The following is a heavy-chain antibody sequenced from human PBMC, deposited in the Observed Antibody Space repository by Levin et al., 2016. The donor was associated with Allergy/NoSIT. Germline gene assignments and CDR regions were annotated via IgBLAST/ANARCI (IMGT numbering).Heavy chain of an antibody. CDR2: INSDGSST. V-gene: IGHV3-74*01. Sequence: WIRQPPGKGPVWVSRINSDGSSTSYADSVKGRFTISRDNAKNTLYLQMNSLRAEDTAVYYCARTLPGVGAWATAYYYYGMDVWGQGTTVTVSS. D-gene: IGHD1-26*01. CDR3: ARTLPGVGAWATAYYYYGMDV. J-gene: IGHJ6*02.